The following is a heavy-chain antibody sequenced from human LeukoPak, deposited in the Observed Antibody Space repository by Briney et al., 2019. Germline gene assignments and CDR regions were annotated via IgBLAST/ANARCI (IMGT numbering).Heavy chain of an antibody. CDR1: GFTFSSYW. CDR2: IKQDGSEK. D-gene: IGHD5-12*01. V-gene: IGHV3-7*01. Sequence: GGSLRLSCAASGFTFSSYWMSWVRQAPGKGLEWVANIKQDGSEKYYVDSVKGRFTISRDNAKNSLYLQMNSLRAEDTAVYYCATSVGDGYDSNWGQGTPVTVSS. CDR3: ATSVGDGYDSN. J-gene: IGHJ4*02.